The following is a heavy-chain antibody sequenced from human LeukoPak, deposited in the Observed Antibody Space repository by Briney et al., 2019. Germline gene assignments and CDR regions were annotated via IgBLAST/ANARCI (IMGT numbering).Heavy chain of an antibody. J-gene: IGHJ4*02. V-gene: IGHV4-39*01. Sequence: SETLSLTCAVYGGSFSGYYWGWIRQPPGKGLEWIGSFYYSGNTYYNPSLESRVTMSLDTSKNQFSLRLSSVTAADTAVYYCARRAVAGTSFEDYWGQGTLVTVSS. CDR2: FYYSGNT. CDR3: ARRAVAGTSFEDY. D-gene: IGHD6-19*01. CDR1: GGSFSGYY.